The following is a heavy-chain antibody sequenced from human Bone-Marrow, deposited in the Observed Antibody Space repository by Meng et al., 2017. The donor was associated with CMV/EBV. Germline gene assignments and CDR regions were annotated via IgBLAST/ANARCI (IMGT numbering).Heavy chain of an antibody. J-gene: IGHJ5*01. V-gene: IGHV3-11*01. Sequence: GESLKISCAASEFTFSDYYMSWIREAPGKGPEWLSYIRGSSTTTYYADSVKGRFTIPRDNAQKSLYLQMNSLRGEDAAVYYCARAYYLPGWLDPWGQGTPVTVSS. CDR2: IRGSSTTT. CDR3: ARAYYLPGWLDP. D-gene: IGHD3-10*01. CDR1: EFTFSDYY.